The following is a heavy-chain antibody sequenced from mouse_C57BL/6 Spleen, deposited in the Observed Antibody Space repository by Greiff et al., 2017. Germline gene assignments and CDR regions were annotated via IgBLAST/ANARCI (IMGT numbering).Heavy chain of an antibody. Sequence: QVQLQQSGAELVKPGASVKMSCKASGYTFTSYWITWVKQRPGQGLEWIGDIYPGSGSTNYNEKFKSKATLTVDTSSSTAYMQLSILTSEDSAVYYCARGWYDYDLFGCWGQVTLVTVA. D-gene: IGHD2-4*01. V-gene: IGHV1-55*01. CDR2: IYPGSGST. CDR3: ARGWYDYDLFGC. CDR1: GYTFTSYW. J-gene: IGHJ3*01.